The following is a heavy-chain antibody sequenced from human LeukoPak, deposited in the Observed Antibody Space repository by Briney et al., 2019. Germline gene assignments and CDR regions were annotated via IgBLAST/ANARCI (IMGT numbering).Heavy chain of an antibody. J-gene: IGHJ4*02. CDR2: ISGSGGNT. CDR3: AKERTQTTSFDY. D-gene: IGHD2/OR15-2a*01. Sequence: PGGSLRLSCTPSGFTFSTYAMSWVRQAPGKGLEWVSLISGSGGNTYFADSVKGRFTISRANSKNTLYLQMNSLRAEDTATYYCAKERTQTTSFDYWGQGTLVTVSS. CDR1: GFTFSTYA. V-gene: IGHV3-23*01.